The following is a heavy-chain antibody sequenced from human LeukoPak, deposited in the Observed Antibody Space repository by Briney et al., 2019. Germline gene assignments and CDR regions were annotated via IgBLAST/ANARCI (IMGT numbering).Heavy chain of an antibody. V-gene: IGHV3-21*01. D-gene: IGHD1-7*01. Sequence: GGSLRLSCVVSGSIFSNHSMNWVRQAPGRGLEWVSSISSRGSYRFYADSVKGRFTISRDNASKSLSLQMTSLRGEDTAVYYCVRGSRKLGGMDVWGQETTVTVSS. J-gene: IGHJ6*02. CDR1: GSIFSNHS. CDR2: ISSRGSYR. CDR3: VRGSRKLGGMDV.